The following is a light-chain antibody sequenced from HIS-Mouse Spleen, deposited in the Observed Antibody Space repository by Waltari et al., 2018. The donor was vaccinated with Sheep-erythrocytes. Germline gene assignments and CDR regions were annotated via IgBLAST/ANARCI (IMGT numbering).Light chain of an antibody. Sequence: QSVLTQPPSASGTPGQRVTISCSGSSSNIGSNYVYWYQQLPGTAPKLLIYRNNQRPSGVPDRFSGSTSDTSASLAISGLRSEDEADYYCAAWDDSLSGNWVFGGGTKLTVL. J-gene: IGLJ3*02. CDR2: RNN. CDR3: AAWDDSLSGNWV. V-gene: IGLV1-47*01. CDR1: SSNIGSNY.